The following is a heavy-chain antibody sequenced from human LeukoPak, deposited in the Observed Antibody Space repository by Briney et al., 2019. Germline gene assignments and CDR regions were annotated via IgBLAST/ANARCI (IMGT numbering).Heavy chain of an antibody. CDR2: ISYDGSNK. J-gene: IGHJ3*02. CDR3: ARETVITQNAFDI. D-gene: IGHD4-23*01. CDR1: GFTFSSYG. V-gene: IGHV3-30*03. Sequence: GGSLRLSCAASGFTFSSYGMHWVRQAPGKGLEWVAVISYDGSNKYYADSVKGRFTISRDNSKNTLYLQMNSLRAEDTAVYYCARETVITQNAFDIWGQGTMVIVSS.